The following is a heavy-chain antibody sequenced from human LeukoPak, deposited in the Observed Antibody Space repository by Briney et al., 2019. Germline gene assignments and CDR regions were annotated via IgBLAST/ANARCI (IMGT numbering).Heavy chain of an antibody. CDR3: ATAQGGLQPIVY. J-gene: IGHJ4*02. Sequence: GGSLRLSCAASGFTFSTYNMNWVRQAPGKGLEWVSYISSSSSAIYYADSVKGRFTISRGNAKNSLYLQMNSLRAEDTAVYYCATAQGGLQPIVYWGQGTLVTVSS. V-gene: IGHV3-48*01. D-gene: IGHD4-11*01. CDR2: ISSSSSAI. CDR1: GFTFSTYN.